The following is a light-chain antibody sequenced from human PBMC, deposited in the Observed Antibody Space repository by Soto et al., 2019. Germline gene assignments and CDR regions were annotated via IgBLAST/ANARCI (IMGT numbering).Light chain of an antibody. V-gene: IGKV1-39*01. CDR1: QTVNSY. Sequence: DIQMTQSPSSLSASVGDRVTITCRASQTVNSYLNWYQVKPGKAPRLLIYGASTLQSGVPSRFSGRGSGTDFTLSISGLQPEDFATYYCQQSYSTVSYTFGQGTKLDI. CDR3: QQSYSTVSYT. J-gene: IGKJ2*01. CDR2: GAS.